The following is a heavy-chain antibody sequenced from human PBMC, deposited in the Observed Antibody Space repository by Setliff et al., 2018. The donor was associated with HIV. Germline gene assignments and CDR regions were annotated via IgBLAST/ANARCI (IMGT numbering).Heavy chain of an antibody. CDR1: GFTFSSYT. Sequence: PGGSLRLSCAASGFTFSSYTMNWVRQAPGKGLEWVSSISSSSYYIYYADSLKGRFTISRDNAKNSLYLQMNSLRAEDTAVYYCARAVHSGWYYFDYWGQGTLVTVSS. V-gene: IGHV3-21*01. CDR3: ARAVHSGWYYFDY. D-gene: IGHD6-19*01. J-gene: IGHJ4*02. CDR2: ISSSSYYI.